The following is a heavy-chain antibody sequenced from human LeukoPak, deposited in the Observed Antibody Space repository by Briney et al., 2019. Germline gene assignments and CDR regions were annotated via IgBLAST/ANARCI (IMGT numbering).Heavy chain of an antibody. J-gene: IGHJ6*02. Sequence: SETLSLTCTVSGGSISSYYWSWIRQPPGKGLEWIGYIYYSGSTNYNPSLKSRVTISVDTSKNQFSLKLSSVTAADTAVYYCASRSLRYYYGMDVWGQGTTVTVSS. V-gene: IGHV4-59*08. D-gene: IGHD1-26*01. CDR1: GGSISSYY. CDR3: ASRSLRYYYGMDV. CDR2: IYYSGST.